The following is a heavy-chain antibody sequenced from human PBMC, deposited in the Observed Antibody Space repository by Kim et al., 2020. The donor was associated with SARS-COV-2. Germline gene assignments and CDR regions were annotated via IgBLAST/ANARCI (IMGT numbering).Heavy chain of an antibody. V-gene: IGHV4-34*01. CDR2: INHSGST. CDR1: GGSFSGYY. D-gene: IGHD3-10*01. Sequence: SETLSLTCAVYGGSFSGYYWSWIRQPPGKGLEWIGEINHSGSTNYNPSLKSRVTISVDTSKNQFSLKLSSVTAADTAVYYCARRGSGSYAKFDYWGQGTLVTVSS. J-gene: IGHJ4*02. CDR3: ARRGSGSYAKFDY.